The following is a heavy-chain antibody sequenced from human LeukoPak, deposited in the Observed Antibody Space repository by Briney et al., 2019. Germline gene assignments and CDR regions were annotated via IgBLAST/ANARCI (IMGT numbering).Heavy chain of an antibody. CDR1: AGSINSSSYY. CDR3: ASVVTVFGVVSVNDAFDT. CDR2: IYYSGRI. D-gene: IGHD3-3*01. Sequence: KSSGTLSLTCTVSAGSINSSSYYWGWIRQPPGKRLEWSGSIYYSGRIYYQPSLKSRITVSVGTSNHPFSLTLCSVTAADTAVYYCASVVTVFGVVSVNDAFDTSGQGTMVTASS. V-gene: IGHV4-39*07. J-gene: IGHJ3*02.